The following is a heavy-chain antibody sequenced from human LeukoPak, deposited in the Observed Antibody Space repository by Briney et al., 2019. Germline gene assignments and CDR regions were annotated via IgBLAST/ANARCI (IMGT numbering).Heavy chain of an antibody. CDR1: GDSISNYY. V-gene: IGHV4-4*07. Sequence: PSETLSLTCTVSGDSISNYYWSWIRQPAGKGLEWIGRIYTSGSTNYNPSLKSRVTMSVDTSKNQFSLKLSSVTAADTAVYYCARVLRDTTGYFDYWGQGTLVTVSS. CDR3: ARVLRDTTGYFDY. CDR2: IYTSGST. J-gene: IGHJ4*02. D-gene: IGHD4-17*01.